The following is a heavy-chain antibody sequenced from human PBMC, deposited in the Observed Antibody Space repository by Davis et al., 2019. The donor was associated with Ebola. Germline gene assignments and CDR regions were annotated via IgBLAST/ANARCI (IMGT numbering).Heavy chain of an antibody. CDR3: ARSMVAFDS. CDR1: GGSISSSSYY. J-gene: IGHJ4*02. CDR2: IYYSGST. D-gene: IGHD4/OR15-4a*01. V-gene: IGHV4-39*01. Sequence: SETLSLTCTVSGGSISSSSYYWGWIRQPPGKGLEWIGSIYYSGSTYYNPSLKSRVTISVDTSKNQFSLNLTSLTAADTAVYYCARSMVAFDSWGQGTLVTVSS.